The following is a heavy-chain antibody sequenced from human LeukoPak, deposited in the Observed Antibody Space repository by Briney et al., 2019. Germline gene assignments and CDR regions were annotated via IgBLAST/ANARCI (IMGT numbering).Heavy chain of an antibody. CDR1: GYTITSYG. J-gene: IGHJ4*02. D-gene: IGHD3-3*01. CDR3: ARVRHDFWSGYPHFDY. CDR2: ISAYNGNT. Sequence: ASVKVSCKASGYTITSYGISWVRQAPGQGLEWMGWISAYNGNTNYAQKLQGRVTMTTDTSTSTAYMELRSLRSGDTAVYYCARVRHDFWSGYPHFDYWGQGTLVTVSS. V-gene: IGHV1-18*01.